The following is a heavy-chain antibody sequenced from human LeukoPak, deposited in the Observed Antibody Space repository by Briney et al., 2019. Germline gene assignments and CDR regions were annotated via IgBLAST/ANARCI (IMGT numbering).Heavy chain of an antibody. CDR2: IRRKRNGYTT. J-gene: IGHJ3*01. CDR1: GFTFSDYI. D-gene: IGHD3-22*01. CDR3: SRDGTEGDNSAFDV. V-gene: IGHV3-72*01. Sequence: PGGSLRLSCAASGFTFSDYIMDWVRQAPGKGLEGVGRIRRKRNGYTTEYAASVKGRFTISRDDSKKSLYLHMSSLKTEDTAVYHCSRDGTEGDNSAFDVWGQGTMVTVSS.